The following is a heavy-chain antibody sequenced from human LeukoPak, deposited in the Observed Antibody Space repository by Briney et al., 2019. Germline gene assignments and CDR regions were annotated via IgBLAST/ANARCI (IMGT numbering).Heavy chain of an antibody. V-gene: IGHV4-39*01. Sequence: SETLSLTRTVSGGSISSSSYYWGWIRQPPGKGLEWIGSIYYSGSTYYNPSLKSRVTISVDTSKNQFSLKLSSVTAADTAVYYCARLDYGDQSYYYYYMDVWGKGTTVTISS. CDR1: GGSISSSSYY. D-gene: IGHD4-17*01. CDR3: ARLDYGDQSYYYYYMDV. J-gene: IGHJ6*03. CDR2: IYYSGST.